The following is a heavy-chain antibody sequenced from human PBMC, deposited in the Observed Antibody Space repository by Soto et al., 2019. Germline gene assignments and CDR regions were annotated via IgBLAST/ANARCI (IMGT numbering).Heavy chain of an antibody. CDR3: ARSYYYDSSGYYNINWFDP. CDR1: GGSISSYY. Sequence: SETLSLTCTVSGGSISSYYWSWIRQPPGKGLEWIGYIYYSGSTNYNPSLKSRVTISVDTSKNQFSLKLSSVTAADTAVYYCARSYYYDSSGYYNINWFDPWGQGTLVTVS. CDR2: IYYSGST. J-gene: IGHJ5*02. D-gene: IGHD3-22*01. V-gene: IGHV4-59*01.